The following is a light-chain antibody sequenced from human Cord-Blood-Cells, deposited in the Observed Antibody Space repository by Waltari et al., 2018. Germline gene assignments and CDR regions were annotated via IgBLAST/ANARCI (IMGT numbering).Light chain of an antibody. CDR3: KVSYSTPWT. CDR2: AAS. V-gene: IGKV1-39*01. Sequence: DIQMTQSPSSLSASLGYRVTITCRASQSICSYLNWYQQKPGSAPKILIYAASSLQSWVRSRLRCSGSGTDFHRTISSLQPEDFATYYCKVSYSTPWTVGQGTKVEIK. CDR1: QSICSY. J-gene: IGKJ1*01.